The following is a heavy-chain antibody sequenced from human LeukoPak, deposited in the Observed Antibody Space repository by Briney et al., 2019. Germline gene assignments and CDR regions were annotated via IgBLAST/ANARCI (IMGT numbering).Heavy chain of an antibody. J-gene: IGHJ3*02. V-gene: IGHV4-30-4*01. CDR1: GGSIISGDYY. CDR2: IYYSGST. CDR3: ARDWVYCSSTSCPGTDDAFDI. Sequence: SETLSLTCTVSGGSIISGDYYWSWIRQPPGKGLEWIGYIYYSGSTYYNPSLKSRVTISVDTSKNQFSLKLSSVTAADTAVYYCARDWVYCSSTSCPGTDDAFDIWGQGTMVTVSS. D-gene: IGHD2-2*01.